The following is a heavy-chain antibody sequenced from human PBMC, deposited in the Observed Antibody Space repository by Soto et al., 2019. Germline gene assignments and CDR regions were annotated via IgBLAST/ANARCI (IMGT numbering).Heavy chain of an antibody. D-gene: IGHD6-19*01. CDR2: IYSSGST. Sequence: SETLSLTCTVSGGSISSSSYYWGWIRQPPGKGLEWIGSIYSSGSTYYNPSLKSRVTISVDTSKNQFSLKLRSVTAADTAVYYCARQGESGSSGWYYFDYWGQGTLVTVSS. CDR1: GGSISSSSYY. J-gene: IGHJ4*02. V-gene: IGHV4-39*01. CDR3: ARQGESGSSGWYYFDY.